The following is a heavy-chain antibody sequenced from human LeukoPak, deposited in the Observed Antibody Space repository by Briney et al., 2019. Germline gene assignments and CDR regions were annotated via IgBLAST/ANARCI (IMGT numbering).Heavy chain of an antibody. J-gene: IGHJ1*01. CDR1: EFTFSSYA. D-gene: IGHD6-19*01. CDR3: AKGVSVAGTLEYFHH. CDR2: ISGSGGTT. Sequence: PGGSLRLSCTPSEFTFSSYAMSWVRQAPGKGLEWVSIISGSGGTTYYADSVKGRFTISKDNSKNMLYLQMNSLGAEDTAVYYCAKGVSVAGTLEYFHHWGQGTLVTVSS. V-gene: IGHV3-23*01.